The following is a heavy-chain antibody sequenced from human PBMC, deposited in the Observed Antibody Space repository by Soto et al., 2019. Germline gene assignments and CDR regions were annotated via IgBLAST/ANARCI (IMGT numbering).Heavy chain of an antibody. CDR3: ARDFDGGGSIGHYYYYGMDV. Sequence: QVQLQESGPGLVKPSQTLSLTCTVSGGSISSGGYYWSWIRQHPGKGLEWIGYIYYSGSTYYNPSPKSRVTLSVDTSKNPFCLKLSSVTAADTAVYYCARDFDGGGSIGHYYYYGMDVWGQGTTVTVSS. V-gene: IGHV4-31*03. J-gene: IGHJ6*02. D-gene: IGHD2-15*01. CDR2: IYYSGST. CDR1: GGSISSGGYY.